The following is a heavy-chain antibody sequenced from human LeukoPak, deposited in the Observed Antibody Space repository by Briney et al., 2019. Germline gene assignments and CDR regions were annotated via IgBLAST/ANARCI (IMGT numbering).Heavy chain of an antibody. Sequence: GGSLRLSCAASGFTFSGYAMHWVRRSPGKGLEWVAAISHDGINQHYPDSVKGRFTISRDNSKDTLYLQMNNLRAEDTAIYYCARDNGGSRPHIAPTATGDYWGQGALVTVSS. V-gene: IGHV3-30-3*01. CDR2: ISHDGINQ. J-gene: IGHJ4*02. CDR3: ARDNGGSRPHIAPTATGDY. D-gene: IGHD2-21*02. CDR1: GFTFSGYA.